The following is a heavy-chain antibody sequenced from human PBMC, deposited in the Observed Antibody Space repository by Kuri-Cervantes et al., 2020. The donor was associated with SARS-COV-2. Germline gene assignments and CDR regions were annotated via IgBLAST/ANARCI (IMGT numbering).Heavy chain of an antibody. V-gene: IGHV3-9*01. Sequence: GGSLRLSCAASGFTFSSYGMHWVRQAPGKGLEWVSGISWNSGSIGYADSVKGRFTISRDNAKNSLYLQMNSLRAEDTAVYYCARVLPEPAAAFDYWGQGTLVTVSS. D-gene: IGHD6-13*01. CDR1: GFTFSSYG. CDR3: ARVLPEPAAAFDY. J-gene: IGHJ4*02. CDR2: ISWNSGSI.